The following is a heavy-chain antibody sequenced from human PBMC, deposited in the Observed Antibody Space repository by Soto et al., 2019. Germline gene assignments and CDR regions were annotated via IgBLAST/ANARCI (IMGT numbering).Heavy chain of an antibody. CDR3: ARFFWSGPNYYFDY. D-gene: IGHD3-3*01. Sequence: QVQLVQSGPEVKKPGASVKVSCKASGYTFTSYGISWVRQSPGHGLEWMGWISAYNGNTNYAQKLQARVTATTDISTRTAYMELRSLRSDDTAVYYCARFFWSGPNYYFDYWGQGTLVTVSS. V-gene: IGHV1-18*01. CDR1: GYTFTSYG. CDR2: ISAYNGNT. J-gene: IGHJ4*02.